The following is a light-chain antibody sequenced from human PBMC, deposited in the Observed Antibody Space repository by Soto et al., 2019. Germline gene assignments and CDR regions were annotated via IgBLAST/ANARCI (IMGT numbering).Light chain of an antibody. CDR3: AAWDDSLRMV. Sequence: QAVVTQPPSASGTPRQRVTISCSGSSSNIGSNYVYWYQQLPGTAPKLLIYSNNQRPSGVPDRFSGSKSGTSASLAISGLRSEDEADYYCAAWDDSLRMVFGGGTKLTVL. J-gene: IGLJ3*02. CDR1: SSNIGSNY. V-gene: IGLV1-47*02. CDR2: SNN.